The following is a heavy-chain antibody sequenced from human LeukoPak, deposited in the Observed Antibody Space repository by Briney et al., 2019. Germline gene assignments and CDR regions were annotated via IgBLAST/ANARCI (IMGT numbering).Heavy chain of an antibody. D-gene: IGHD6-13*01. CDR3: TKAAVYSINWTLFDD. CDR1: GFTFSIYG. V-gene: IGHV3-30*18. CDR2: FSADEINI. Sequence: PGTSLRLSCAASGFTFSIYGMHWVRQAPGKGLEWVALFSADEINIYYADSVKGRFTISRDNSKNMLYLQMDSLRAEDTAVYYCTKAAVYSINWTLFDDWGQGTLVTVSS. J-gene: IGHJ4*02.